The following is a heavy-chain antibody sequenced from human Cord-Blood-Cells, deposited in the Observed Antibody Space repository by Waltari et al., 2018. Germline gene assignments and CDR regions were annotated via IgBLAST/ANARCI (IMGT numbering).Heavy chain of an antibody. Sequence: QLQLQESGPGLVKPSETLSLTCTVSGGSISSSSYYWGWIRQPPGKGLEWIGGIYYSESTYYHPSLKSRVTISVDTSKNQFSLKLSSVTAADTAVYYCARHLQLTGDFDYWGQGTLVTVSS. CDR1: GGSISSSSYY. V-gene: IGHV4-39*01. CDR2: IYYSEST. D-gene: IGHD7-27*01. CDR3: ARHLQLTGDFDY. J-gene: IGHJ4*02.